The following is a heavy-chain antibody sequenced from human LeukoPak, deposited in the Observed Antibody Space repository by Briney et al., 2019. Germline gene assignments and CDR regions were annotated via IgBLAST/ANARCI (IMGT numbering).Heavy chain of an antibody. CDR2: ISSSSSYI. CDR3: ARDRCSSTSCPPDY. J-gene: IGHJ4*02. Sequence: GGSLRLSCAASGFTFSSYSMNWVRQAPGKGLEWVPSISSSSSYIYYADSVKGRFTISRDNAKNSLYLQMNSLRAEDTAVYYCARDRCSSTSCPPDYWGQGTLVTVSS. CDR1: GFTFSSYS. V-gene: IGHV3-21*01. D-gene: IGHD2-2*01.